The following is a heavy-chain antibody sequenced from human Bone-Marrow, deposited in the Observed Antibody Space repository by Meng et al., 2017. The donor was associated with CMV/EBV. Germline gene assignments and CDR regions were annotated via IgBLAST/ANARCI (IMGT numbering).Heavy chain of an antibody. V-gene: IGHV3-21*04. Sequence: GESLKISCAASGFTFSSYWMSWVRQAPGKGLEWVSSISSSSSYIYYADSVKGRFTISRDNSKNTLYLQMNSLRAEDTAVYYCRVDLRGYSYGGYPNYYYYGMDVWGQGTMVTVSS. D-gene: IGHD5-18*01. CDR1: GFTFSSYW. J-gene: IGHJ6*02. CDR2: ISSSSSYI. CDR3: RVDLRGYSYGGYPNYYYYGMDV.